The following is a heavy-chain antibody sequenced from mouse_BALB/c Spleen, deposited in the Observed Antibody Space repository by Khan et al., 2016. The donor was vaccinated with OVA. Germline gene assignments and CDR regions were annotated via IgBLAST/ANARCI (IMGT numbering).Heavy chain of an antibody. J-gene: IGHJ1*01. CDR2: ISYDGSN. V-gene: IGHV3-6*02. CDR1: GYSITGGYS. Sequence: VQLQQSGPGLVKPSQSLSLTCSVTGYSITGGYSWSWIRQFPGNKLEWMGYISYDGSNNYNPSLKNRISITRDTSKNQFFLKLNSVTTADTATCYCASVGVVVPYCYFDVWGAGTTVTVSS. D-gene: IGHD1-1*01. CDR3: ASVGVVVPYCYFDV.